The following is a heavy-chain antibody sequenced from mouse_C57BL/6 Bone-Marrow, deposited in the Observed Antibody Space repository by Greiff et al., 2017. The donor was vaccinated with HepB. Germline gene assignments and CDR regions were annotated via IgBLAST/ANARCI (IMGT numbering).Heavy chain of an antibody. CDR2: ISSGGSYT. Sequence: DVNLVESGGDLVKPGGSLKLSCAASGFTFSRYGLSWVRQTPDKRLEWVATISSGGSYTYYPDSVQGRFTISRDNAKNTLYLQMSSLKSEDTAMYYCARRDYYGSSLYYYAMDYWGQGTSVTVSS. V-gene: IGHV5-6*02. CDR3: ARRDYYGSSLYYYAMDY. J-gene: IGHJ4*01. D-gene: IGHD1-1*01. CDR1: GFTFSRYG.